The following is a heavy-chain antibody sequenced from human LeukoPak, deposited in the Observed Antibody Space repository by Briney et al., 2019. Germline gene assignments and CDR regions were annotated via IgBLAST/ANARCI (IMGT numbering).Heavy chain of an antibody. CDR1: GFTLSSYT. Sequence: GRSRRLSCAASGFTLSSYTMHWVRQAPGKGLEWLTLMSYDGKNEYYADSVKGRFTISRDKPKNTLYLQMNSLRREDTAIYYCAAGFGSIDSWGPGTLVTVSS. CDR3: AAGFGSIDS. CDR2: MSYDGKNE. D-gene: IGHD3-16*01. V-gene: IGHV3-30*01. J-gene: IGHJ4*02.